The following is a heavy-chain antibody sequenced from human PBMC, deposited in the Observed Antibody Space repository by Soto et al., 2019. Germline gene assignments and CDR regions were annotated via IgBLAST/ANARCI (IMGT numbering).Heavy chain of an antibody. CDR1: GYTFTSYG. D-gene: IGHD5-12*01. Sequence: ASVKVSCKASGYTFTSYGISWVRQAPGQGLEWMGWISAYNGNTDYAQKLQGRVTMTTDTSTSTAYMELRSLRSDDTAVYYCARDLRYSGYDYYYGMDVWGQGTTVTVSS. CDR3: ARDLRYSGYDYYYGMDV. V-gene: IGHV1-18*01. J-gene: IGHJ6*02. CDR2: ISAYNGNT.